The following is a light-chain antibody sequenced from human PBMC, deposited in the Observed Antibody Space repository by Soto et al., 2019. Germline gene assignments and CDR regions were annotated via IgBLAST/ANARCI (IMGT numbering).Light chain of an antibody. Sequence: QSALTQPASVSGSPGQSITISCTGTSSDVGGYNYVSWYQQHPGKAPKLMIYEVSNRPSGVSNRFSGSKSGNTASLTISGVQAEDEVDYYCSSYTSSSTLVFGGGTKLTVL. CDR3: SSYTSSSTLV. CDR2: EVS. V-gene: IGLV2-14*01. J-gene: IGLJ2*01. CDR1: SSDVGGYNY.